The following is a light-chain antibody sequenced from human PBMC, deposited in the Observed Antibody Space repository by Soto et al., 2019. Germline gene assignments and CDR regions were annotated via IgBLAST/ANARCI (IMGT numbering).Light chain of an antibody. Sequence: EIVLTQSPATLSLSPGERATLSCRVSQSVSSYLAWYQQKPGQAPRLLIYGASSRVTGIPDRFSGSGSGTDFTLTIRRLEPEDFAVYYCQQYDSSPPGTFGQGTKV. CDR1: QSVSSY. V-gene: IGKV3-20*01. J-gene: IGKJ1*01. CDR2: GAS. CDR3: QQYDSSPPGT.